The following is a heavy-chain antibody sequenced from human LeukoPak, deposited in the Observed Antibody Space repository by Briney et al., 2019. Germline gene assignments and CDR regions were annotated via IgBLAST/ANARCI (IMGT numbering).Heavy chain of an antibody. D-gene: IGHD6-19*01. CDR2: IYHSGNT. Sequence: SETLSLTCTVSGSSISSGFYWGWIRQPPGKGLEWIGSIYHSGNTYYNPFLKSRVTISVDTSKNQFSLKLNSVTAADTAVYYCARGDSGWYLGLGFDYWGQGTLVTVSS. J-gene: IGHJ4*02. V-gene: IGHV4-38-2*02. CDR3: ARGDSGWYLGLGFDY. CDR1: GSSISSGFY.